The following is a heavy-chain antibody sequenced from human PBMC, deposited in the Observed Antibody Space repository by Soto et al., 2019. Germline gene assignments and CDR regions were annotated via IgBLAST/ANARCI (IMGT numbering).Heavy chain of an antibody. CDR3: ARDLAVAYPGEGNWFDP. Sequence: VKVSCKASGYTFTSYYMHWVRQAPGQGLEWMGIINPSGGSTSYAQKFQGRVTMTRDTSTSTVYMELSSLRSEDTAVYYCARDLAVAYPGEGNWFDPWGQGTLVTVSS. V-gene: IGHV1-46*01. CDR2: INPSGGST. J-gene: IGHJ5*02. CDR1: GYTFTSYY. D-gene: IGHD6-19*01.